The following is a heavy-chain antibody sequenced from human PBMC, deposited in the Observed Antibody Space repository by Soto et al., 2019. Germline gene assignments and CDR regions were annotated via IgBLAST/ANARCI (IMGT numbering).Heavy chain of an antibody. D-gene: IGHD2-2*01. CDR1: GYTFTSYG. J-gene: IGHJ6*02. CDR3: ARDRAFVLGEVVPAANGMDV. V-gene: IGHV1-18*01. CDR2: ISAYNGNT. Sequence: ASVKVSCKASGYTFTSYGISWVRQAPGQGLERMGWISAYNGNTNYAQKLQGRVTMTTDTSTSTAYMELRSLRSDDTAVYYCARDRAFVLGEVVPAANGMDVWGQGTTVTVSS.